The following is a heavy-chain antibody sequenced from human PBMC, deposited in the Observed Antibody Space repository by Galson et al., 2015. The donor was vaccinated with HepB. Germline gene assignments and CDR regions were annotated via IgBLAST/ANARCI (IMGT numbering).Heavy chain of an antibody. CDR3: AREPRHYDILTGYYTGGMDV. D-gene: IGHD3-9*01. CDR1: GDSVSSNSAA. CDR2: TCYRSKWYN. Sequence: CAISGDSVSSNSAAWNWIRQSPSRGLEWLGRTCYRSKWYNDHAVSVKSRITINPDTSKNQFSLQLNSVTPEDTAVYYCAREPRHYDILTGYYTGGMDVWGQGTTVTVSS. J-gene: IGHJ6*02. V-gene: IGHV6-1*01.